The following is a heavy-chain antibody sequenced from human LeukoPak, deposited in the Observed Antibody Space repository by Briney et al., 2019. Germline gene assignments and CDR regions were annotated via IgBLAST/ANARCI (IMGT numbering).Heavy chain of an antibody. Sequence: PGGSLRLSCAASGFTFSSHNMNWVRQAPGKGLEWVSYISSGLSTIYYADSVKGRFTISRDNAKNSLYLQMNSLRDEDTAVYYCARDVSGYGTKRSYFDYWDQGTLVTVSS. J-gene: IGHJ4*02. CDR2: ISSGLSTI. CDR3: ARDVSGYGTKRSYFDY. CDR1: GFTFSSHN. V-gene: IGHV3-48*02. D-gene: IGHD5-12*01.